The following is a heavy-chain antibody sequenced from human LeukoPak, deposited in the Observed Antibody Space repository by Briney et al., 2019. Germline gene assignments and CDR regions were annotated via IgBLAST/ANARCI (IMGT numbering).Heavy chain of an antibody. Sequence: PGESLKISCKGSGYSFTSYWIGWVRQMPGKGLEWMGIIYPGDSYTRYSPSFQGQVTISADKSISTAYLQWSSLKASDTAMYYCVRLMFSRSGSSTAGDYWGQGTLVTVSS. CDR1: GYSFTSYW. CDR3: VRLMFSRSGSSTAGDY. J-gene: IGHJ4*02. CDR2: IYPGDSYT. D-gene: IGHD2-2*01. V-gene: IGHV5-51*01.